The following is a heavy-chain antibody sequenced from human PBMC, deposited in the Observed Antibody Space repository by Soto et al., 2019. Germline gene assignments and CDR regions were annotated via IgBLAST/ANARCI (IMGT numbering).Heavy chain of an antibody. D-gene: IGHD3-16*01. J-gene: IGHJ4*02. Sequence: GGSLRLSCAASGFTFSNAWMNWVRQAPGKGLEWVGRIRSKTDGGTADYAGPVQGRFTISRDDSKNTLYLQINSLKSEDTAVYFCARHPGGGNGNYGTYFDYWGQGALVTVSS. CDR2: IRSKTDGGTA. CDR1: GFTFSNAW. CDR3: ARHPGGGNGNYGTYFDY. V-gene: IGHV3-15*07.